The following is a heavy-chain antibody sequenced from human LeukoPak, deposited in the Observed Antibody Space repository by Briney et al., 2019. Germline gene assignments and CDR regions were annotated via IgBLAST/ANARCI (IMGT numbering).Heavy chain of an antibody. J-gene: IGHJ4*02. CDR1: EFTFNNYW. D-gene: IGHD6-19*01. Sequence: GGSLRLSCAASEFTFNNYWMSWVRQAPGKGLEWVANIKQDGSEKYYVDSLKGRFTISRDNAKNSLYLQMNSLRAEDTAVYYCARGSGWYYYWGQGTLVTVSS. V-gene: IGHV3-7*05. CDR2: IKQDGSEK. CDR3: ARGSGWYYY.